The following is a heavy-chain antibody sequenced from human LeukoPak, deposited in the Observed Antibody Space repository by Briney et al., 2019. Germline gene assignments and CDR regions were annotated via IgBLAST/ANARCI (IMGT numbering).Heavy chain of an antibody. J-gene: IGHJ4*02. CDR1: GFTFSSYS. D-gene: IGHD6-19*01. CDR2: ISSSSSYI. V-gene: IGHV3-21*04. Sequence: PGGSLRLSCAASGFTFSSYSMNWVRQAPGKGLEWVSSISSSSSYIYYADSVKGRFTISRDNAKNSLYLQMNSLRAEDTAVYYCASSSGWYKGLPYWGQGTLVTVSS. CDR3: ASSSGWYKGLPY.